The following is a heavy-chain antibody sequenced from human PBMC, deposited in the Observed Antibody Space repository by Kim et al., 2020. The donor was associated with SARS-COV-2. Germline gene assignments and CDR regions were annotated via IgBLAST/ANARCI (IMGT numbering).Heavy chain of an antibody. Sequence: GGSRYYADSVKGRFTISRDKSKNTLYLQMHRLRAEDTAVYYCAKDRLVDHWGRGTLVTVSS. D-gene: IGHD3-16*01. V-gene: IGHV3-23*01. CDR3: AKDRLVDH. CDR2: GGSR. J-gene: IGHJ4*02.